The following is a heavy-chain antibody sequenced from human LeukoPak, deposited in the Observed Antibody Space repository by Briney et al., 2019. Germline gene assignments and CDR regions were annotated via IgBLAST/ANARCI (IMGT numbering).Heavy chain of an antibody. Sequence: GESLKISCKGSGYSFTSYWIGWVRQMPGKGLEWMGIIYPGDSNTRYNPSFQAQVTISADKSIGTAYLQWSSLKASDTAMYYCAIRPYSSTSFDYWGQGTLGTVSS. CDR1: GYSFTSYW. CDR2: IYPGDSNT. V-gene: IGHV5-51*01. D-gene: IGHD6-13*01. J-gene: IGHJ4*02. CDR3: AIRPYSSTSFDY.